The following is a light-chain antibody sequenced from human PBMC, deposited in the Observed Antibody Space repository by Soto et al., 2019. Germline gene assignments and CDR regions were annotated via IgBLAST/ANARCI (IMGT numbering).Light chain of an antibody. CDR1: SSDVGGYNY. CDR2: DVS. V-gene: IGLV2-14*03. Sequence: QSALTQPASVSGSPGQSITISCTGTSSDVGGYNYVSWYQHHPGKAPKLMIYDVSNRPSGVSNCFSGSKSGNTASLTISGLQPEDEADYYCSSYTTSNTRQIVLGTGTKLTVL. J-gene: IGLJ1*01. CDR3: SSYTTSNTRQIV.